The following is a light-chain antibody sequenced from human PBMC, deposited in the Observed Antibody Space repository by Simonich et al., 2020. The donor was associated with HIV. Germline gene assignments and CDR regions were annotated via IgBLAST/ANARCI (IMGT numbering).Light chain of an antibody. CDR1: SSNIGAGYD. Sequence: QSVLTQPPSVSGAPGQRVTISCTGSSSNIGAGYDVHWYLQLPGTAPKLLMYGNRHRPSGVPDRFSGSKSGTSASLAISGLRSEDEADYYCVAWDDSLSGPVFGGGTRLTIL. CDR3: VAWDDSLSGPV. CDR2: GNR. V-gene: IGLV1-40*01. J-gene: IGLJ3*02.